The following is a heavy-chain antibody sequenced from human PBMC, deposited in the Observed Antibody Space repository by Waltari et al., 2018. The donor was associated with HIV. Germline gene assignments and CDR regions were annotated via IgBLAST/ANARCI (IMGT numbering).Heavy chain of an antibody. CDR3: ARGIHIMVVSAPMAFDG. V-gene: IGHV1-18*04. Sequence: QVQLLQSGTEVENPGTSVKVSCEISGYRFISCSLNWVRQAPGQGVEWMGWISASNGNTKDAEKFRVRLTLTTDTITNIAYLERRNLRSDDSAIYYCARGIHIMVVSAPMAFDGWGQGTLVTVSS. CDR2: ISASNGNT. CDR1: GYRFISCS. D-gene: IGHD2-21*01. J-gene: IGHJ3*01.